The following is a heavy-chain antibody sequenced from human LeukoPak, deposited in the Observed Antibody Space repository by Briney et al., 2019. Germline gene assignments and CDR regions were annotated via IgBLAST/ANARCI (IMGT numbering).Heavy chain of an antibody. CDR1: GGTFSSYA. Sequence: VASVKVSCKASGGTFSSYAISWVRQAPGQGLEWMGRIIPILGIANYTQKFQGRVTITADKSTSTAYMELSSLRSEDTAVYYCAREKPRDGYNKGDGSAFDIWGQGTMVTVSS. V-gene: IGHV1-69*04. CDR3: AREKPRDGYNKGDGSAFDI. CDR2: IIPILGIA. J-gene: IGHJ3*02. D-gene: IGHD5-24*01.